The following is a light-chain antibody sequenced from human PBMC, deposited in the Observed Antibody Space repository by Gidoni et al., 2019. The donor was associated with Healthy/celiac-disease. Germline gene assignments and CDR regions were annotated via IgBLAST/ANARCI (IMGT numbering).Light chain of an antibody. J-gene: IGKJ3*01. CDR2: AAS. CDR3: QQRNSYPPVT. V-gene: IGKV1-9*01. Sequence: MQLTQSPSFLSASVGDRVTITCRASQGISSYLAWYQQKPGKAPKLLIYAASTLQSGVPSRFSGSGSGTEFTLTISSLQPEDFATYYCQQRNSYPPVTFGPGAKVDIK. CDR1: QGISSY.